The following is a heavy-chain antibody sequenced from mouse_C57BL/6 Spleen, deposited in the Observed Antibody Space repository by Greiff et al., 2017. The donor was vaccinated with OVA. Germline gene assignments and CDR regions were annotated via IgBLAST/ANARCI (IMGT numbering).Heavy chain of an antibody. CDR3: ARDGGNYWYFDV. D-gene: IGHD2-1*01. CDR1: GYTFTSYG. J-gene: IGHJ1*03. V-gene: IGHV1-81*01. CDR2: IYPRSGNT. Sequence: QVQLKQSGAELARPGASVKLSCKASGYTFTSYGISWVKQRTGQGLEWIGEIYPRSGNTYYNEKFKGKATLTADKSSSTAYMELRSLTSEDSAVYFCARDGGNYWYFDVWGTGTTVTVSS.